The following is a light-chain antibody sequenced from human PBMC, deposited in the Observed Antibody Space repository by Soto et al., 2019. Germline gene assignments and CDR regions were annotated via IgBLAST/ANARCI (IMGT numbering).Light chain of an antibody. V-gene: IGKV1-5*01. CDR2: DAS. J-gene: IGKJ1*01. Sequence: DIQMTQSPSTLSASVGDRVTITCRASQSLNSLLAWYQQKPGKAPKLLIYDASSLESGVPSRFSGSGSGTDFTLTISGLEPEDFAVYYCQQYGSSPTFGQGTKVDIK. CDR1: QSLNSL. CDR3: QQYGSSPT.